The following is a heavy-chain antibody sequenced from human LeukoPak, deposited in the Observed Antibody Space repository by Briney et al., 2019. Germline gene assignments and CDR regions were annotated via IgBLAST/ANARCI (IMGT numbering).Heavy chain of an antibody. Sequence: ASVTVTCKVSGCTITELSLHWVRQPPGKGLEGMGGFDLECGERIYAQKFHGRLTMTQDTSTDTAYMELSSLRSEDTAVYYCATNQSHLAAAGTGYDYYGMDVWGQGTTGTVSS. CDR1: GCTITELS. CDR3: ATNQSHLAAAGTGYDYYGMDV. D-gene: IGHD6-13*01. V-gene: IGHV1-24*01. J-gene: IGHJ6*02. CDR2: FDLECGER.